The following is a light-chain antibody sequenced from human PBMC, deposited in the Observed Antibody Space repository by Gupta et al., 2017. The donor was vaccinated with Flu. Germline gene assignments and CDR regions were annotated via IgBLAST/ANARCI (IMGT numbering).Light chain of an antibody. J-gene: IGKJ5*01. V-gene: IGKV3-11*01. CDR2: AAS. CDR1: QSVSSY. Sequence: GERATLSCKASQSVSSYLAWYQQRPGQAPRLLVYAASNRATGIPARFSGSGSGTDFTLTVSSLEPEDSAVYYCQQRSRWPSITFGQGTRLE. CDR3: QQRSRWPSIT.